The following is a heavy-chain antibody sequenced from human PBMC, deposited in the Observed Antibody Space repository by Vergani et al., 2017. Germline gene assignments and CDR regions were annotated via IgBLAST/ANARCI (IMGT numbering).Heavy chain of an antibody. V-gene: IGHV3-21*01. J-gene: IGHJ6*02. CDR2: ISSSSSYI. CDR3: AREGDTDMVVVPAAMYYYYGMDV. D-gene: IGHD2-2*01. CDR1: GFTFSSYS. Sequence: EVQLVESGGGLVKPGGSLRLSCAASGFTFSSYSMNWVRQAPGKGLEWVSSISSSSSYIYYADSVKGRFTISRDNAKNSLYLQMNSLRAEDTAVYYCAREGDTDMVVVPAAMYYYYGMDVWGQGTTVTVSS.